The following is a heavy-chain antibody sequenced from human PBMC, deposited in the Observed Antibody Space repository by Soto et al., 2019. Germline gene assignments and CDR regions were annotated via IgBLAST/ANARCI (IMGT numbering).Heavy chain of an antibody. V-gene: IGHV4-30-2*01. CDR2: IYHSGST. CDR1: GGSISSGGYS. D-gene: IGHD2-2*02. Sequence: SETLSLTCAVSGGSISSGGYSWSWIRQPPGKGPEWIGYIYHSGSTYYNPSLKSRVTISVDRSKNQFSLKLSSVTAADTAVYYCARALLGYCSSTSCYTPLFDYWGQGTLVTVSS. J-gene: IGHJ4*02. CDR3: ARALLGYCSSTSCYTPLFDY.